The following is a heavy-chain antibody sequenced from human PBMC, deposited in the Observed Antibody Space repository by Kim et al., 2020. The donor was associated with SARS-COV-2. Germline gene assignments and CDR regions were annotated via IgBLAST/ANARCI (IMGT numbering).Heavy chain of an antibody. Sequence: GGSLRLSCAASGFTFSSYGMHWVRQAPGKGLEWVAVISYDGSNKYYADSVKGRFTISRDNSKNTLYLQMNSLRAEDTAVYYCAKAKRITMVRGVIGDWG. V-gene: IGHV3-30*18. D-gene: IGHD3-10*01. CDR2: ISYDGSNK. J-gene: IGHJ1*01. CDR1: GFTFSSYG. CDR3: AKAKRITMVRGVIGD.